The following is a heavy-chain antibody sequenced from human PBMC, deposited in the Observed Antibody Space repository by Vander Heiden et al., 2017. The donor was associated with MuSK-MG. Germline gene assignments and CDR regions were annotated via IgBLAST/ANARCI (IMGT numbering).Heavy chain of an antibody. CDR3: AKDKKNYGSYFDL. V-gene: IGHV3-33*06. Sequence: QVQLVESGGDVVQPGRSLRLSCAASGLHSSTHGMHRVRQAPGKGLEWVEVIWYDGSKKYYTDFLQGRFSISRDNSKNTMYLEMNSLRVEDTAMYYCAKDKKNYGSYFDLWGQGTLVTVS. CDR1: GLHSSTHG. J-gene: IGHJ4*02. CDR2: IWYDGSKK. D-gene: IGHD3-10*01.